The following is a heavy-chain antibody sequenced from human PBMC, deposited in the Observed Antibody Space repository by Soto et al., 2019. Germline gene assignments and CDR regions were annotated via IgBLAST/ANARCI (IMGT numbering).Heavy chain of an antibody. CDR3: TAMDGIDY. D-gene: IGHD1-1*01. V-gene: IGHV3-73*01. J-gene: IGHJ4*02. Sequence: GGSRRLSCAASGFTFSGSGIHWVRQAAGKGLEWVGRIITKTNNYATAYSASVKGRFTISRDDSKNMAYLQMNSLKTEDTAVYYSTAMDGIDYWGQGTLVTVSS. CDR2: IITKTNNYAT. CDR1: GFTFSGSG.